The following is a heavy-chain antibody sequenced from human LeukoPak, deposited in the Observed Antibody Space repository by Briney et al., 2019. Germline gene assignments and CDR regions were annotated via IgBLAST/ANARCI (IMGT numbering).Heavy chain of an antibody. CDR1: GFTFSSYE. V-gene: IGHV3-48*03. D-gene: IGHD5-24*01. Sequence: GGSLRLSCAASGFTFSSYEMNWVRLAPGKGLEWLSHISNSGSSIHYADSVKGRFTISRDNAKNSLYLQMNSLRAEDTAVYYCARTRDGPFDYWGQGTLVTVSS. CDR3: ARTRDGPFDY. CDR2: ISNSGSSI. J-gene: IGHJ4*02.